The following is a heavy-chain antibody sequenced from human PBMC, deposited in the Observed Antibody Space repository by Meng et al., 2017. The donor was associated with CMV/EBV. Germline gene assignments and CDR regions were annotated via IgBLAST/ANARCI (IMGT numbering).Heavy chain of an antibody. CDR3: ARDTKTYYDFWSGPSGYGMDV. J-gene: IGHJ6*02. D-gene: IGHD3-3*01. V-gene: IGHV3-7*01. Sequence: ESLKISCAASGFTFSSYWVSWVRQAPGKGLEWVANIKQDGSEKYYVDSVKGRFTISRDNAKNSLYLQMNSLRAEDTAVYYCARDTKTYYDFWSGPSGYGMDVWGQGTTVTVSS. CDR2: IKQDGSEK. CDR1: GFTFSSYW.